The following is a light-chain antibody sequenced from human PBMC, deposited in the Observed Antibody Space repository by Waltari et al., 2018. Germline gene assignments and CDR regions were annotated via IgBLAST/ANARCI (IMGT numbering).Light chain of an antibody. CDR1: SGYTNYE. Sequence: QPVLTQPPSASASLGASVTLTCPLSSGYTNYELDWYQPRPGKGPRFVMRVGTGGIVGSKGDGIPDRFSVLGSGLSRYLTMKNIQEEDESDSHCWADHGGGRVLGTGTKVTVL. J-gene: IGLJ1*01. CDR2: VGTGGIVG. CDR3: WADHGGGRV. V-gene: IGLV9-49*03.